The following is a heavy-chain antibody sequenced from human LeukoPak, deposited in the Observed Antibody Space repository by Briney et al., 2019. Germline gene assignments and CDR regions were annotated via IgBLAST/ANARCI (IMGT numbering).Heavy chain of an antibody. CDR1: GFTFSSYW. J-gene: IGHJ6*03. V-gene: IGHV3-7*01. CDR2: IKQDGSEK. Sequence: PGGSLRLSCAASGFTFSSYWMSWVRQAPGKGLEWVANIKQDGSEKYYVDSVKGRFTISRDNAKNSLYLQMNSLRAEDTAVYYCARDFPWYGDHTYHTGGSYYMDVWGKGTTVTISS. D-gene: IGHD4-17*01. CDR3: ARDFPWYGDHTYHTGGSYYMDV.